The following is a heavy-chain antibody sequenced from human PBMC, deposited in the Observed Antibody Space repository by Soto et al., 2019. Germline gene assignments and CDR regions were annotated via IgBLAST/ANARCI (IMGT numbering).Heavy chain of an antibody. Sequence: ASVKVFCKASGYTFTRYGFSWVRQAPGQGLEWMGWISTYNENTKYAQKFQGRVTMTTDTSTSTAYMELRSLTSDDTAVYYCAREGYCSSGSCALYSHDYFGMDVWGQGTTVTVSS. J-gene: IGHJ6*02. CDR2: ISTYNENT. V-gene: IGHV1-18*01. CDR1: GYTFTRYG. CDR3: AREGYCSSGSCALYSHDYFGMDV. D-gene: IGHD2-15*01.